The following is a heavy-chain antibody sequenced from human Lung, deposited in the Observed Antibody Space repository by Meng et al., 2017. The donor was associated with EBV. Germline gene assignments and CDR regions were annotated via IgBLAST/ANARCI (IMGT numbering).Heavy chain of an antibody. CDR1: GFTFSGSA. CDR2: IRSKANSSAT. V-gene: IGHV3-73*02. J-gene: IGHJ4*02. CDR3: TSRSF. Sequence: LLVEPGGGLCLQGGAQTRSSSGLGFTFSGSAMHWVHQASRKGLEWVGRIRSKANSSATALGASVEGRFTISRDDSNNTAYLQMNSLKTEDTAVYYCTSRSFWGQGILVTVSS.